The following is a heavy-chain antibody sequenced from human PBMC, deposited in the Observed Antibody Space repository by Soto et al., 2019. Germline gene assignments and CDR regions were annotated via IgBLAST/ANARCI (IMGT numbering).Heavy chain of an antibody. J-gene: IGHJ5*01. CDR2: IYYSGGT. CDR3: ARLVQLLQGRWFDP. D-gene: IGHD2-15*01. V-gene: IGHV4-30-4*01. CDR1: GGSISSGDYY. Sequence: SETLSLTCTVSGGSISSGDYYWGWIRHPPGKGLEWIGYIYYSGGTYYNPSLKSRVTISVDTSKNQFSLKLSSVTAADTAVYYCARLVQLLQGRWFDPWGQGTLVTVSS.